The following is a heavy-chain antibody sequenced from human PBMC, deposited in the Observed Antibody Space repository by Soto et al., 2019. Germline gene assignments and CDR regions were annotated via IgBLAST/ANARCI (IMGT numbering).Heavy chain of an antibody. CDR1: GFTFSSYA. Sequence: QVQLVESGGGVVQPGRSLRLSCAASGFTFSSYAMHWVRQAPGKGLEWVAVISYDGSNKYYADSVKGRFTISRDNCRSTLYLRMNSVRAEDTAVYYCARDLEQWLAKECYWGQGTLVTVSS. V-gene: IGHV3-30-3*01. CDR3: ARDLEQWLAKECY. J-gene: IGHJ4*02. CDR2: ISYDGSNK. D-gene: IGHD6-19*01.